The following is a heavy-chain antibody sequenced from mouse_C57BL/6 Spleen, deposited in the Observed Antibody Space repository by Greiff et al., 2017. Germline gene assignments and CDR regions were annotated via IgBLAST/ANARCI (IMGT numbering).Heavy chain of an antibody. CDR2: IYPRSGNT. CDR3: ARGDSSGYVDAMDY. D-gene: IGHD3-2*02. CDR1: GYTFTSYG. V-gene: IGHV1-81*01. J-gene: IGHJ4*01. Sequence: QVQLKESGAELARPGASVKLSCKASGYTFTSYGISWVKQRTGQGLEWIGEIYPRSGNTYYNEKFKGKATLTADKSSSTAYMELRSLTSEDSAVYFCARGDSSGYVDAMDYWGQGTSVTVSS.